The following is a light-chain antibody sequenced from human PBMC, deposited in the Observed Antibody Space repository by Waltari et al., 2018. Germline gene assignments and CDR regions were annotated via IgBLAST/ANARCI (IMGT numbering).Light chain of an antibody. CDR2: YKSDSDK. V-gene: IGLV5-45*03. Sequence: QAVLTQPSSLSASPGASASLTCTLRSDINVGTYRINWYQQQPGSPPQYLLKYKSDSDKQQGSGVPSRFSGSKDASANAGILLISGLQSEDEADYYCLIWHSSAWVFGGGTKLTVL. CDR3: LIWHSSAWV. J-gene: IGLJ3*02. CDR1: SDINVGTYR.